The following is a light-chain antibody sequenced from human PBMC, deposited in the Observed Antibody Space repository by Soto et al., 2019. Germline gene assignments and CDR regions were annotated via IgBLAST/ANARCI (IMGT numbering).Light chain of an antibody. J-gene: IGKJ2*01. CDR1: QSISTW. V-gene: IGKV1-5*01. CDR2: DAS. CDR3: QKYNSYPYT. Sequence: DIQMTQSPSTVSASVGDAVTITCRASQSISTWLAWYQQKPGKAPNLLIYDASTLESGGPSGFSGSGSGTEFTLTISSLQPDDYATYYCQKYNSYPYTFGQGTKLEIK.